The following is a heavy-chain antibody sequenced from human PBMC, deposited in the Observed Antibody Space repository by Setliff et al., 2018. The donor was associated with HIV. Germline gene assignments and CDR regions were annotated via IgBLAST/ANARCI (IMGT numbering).Heavy chain of an antibody. CDR3: ARANSLLQYNEGWSPENPFNI. D-gene: IGHD1-20*01. V-gene: IGHV1-18*04. CDR1: GGSLRSLS. Sequence: ASVKVSCKASGGSLRSLSINWVRQAPGQGPEWMGWISGFNAKTLYAPKFQDRVTLTTDTSTTTAHMELRSLRIDDTAIYYCARANSLLQYNEGWSPENPFNIWGQGTLVTVSS. CDR2: ISGFNAKT. J-gene: IGHJ4*03.